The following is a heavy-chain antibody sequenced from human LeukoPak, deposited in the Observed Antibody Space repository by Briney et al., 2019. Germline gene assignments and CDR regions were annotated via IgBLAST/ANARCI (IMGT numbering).Heavy chain of an antibody. Sequence: GASVTVSCTASGYTFTGYYMHWVRQAPGQGLEWMGRINPNSGGTNYAQKFQGRVTMTRDTSISTAYMELSRLRSDDTAVYYCAWGYYDSSGYYREDWGQGTLVTVSS. V-gene: IGHV1-2*06. J-gene: IGHJ4*02. D-gene: IGHD3-22*01. CDR2: INPNSGGT. CDR3: AWGYYDSSGYYRED. CDR1: GYTFTGYY.